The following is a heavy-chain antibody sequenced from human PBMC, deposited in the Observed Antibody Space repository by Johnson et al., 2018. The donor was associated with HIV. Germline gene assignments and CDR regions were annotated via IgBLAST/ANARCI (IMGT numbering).Heavy chain of an antibody. CDR2: ISYAGSNK. D-gene: IGHD2-15*01. CDR3: ASSSVVDDAFDI. Sequence: VQLVESGGGLVQPGGSLRLSCAASGFTFSSYAMHWVRQAPGKGLEWVAVISYAGSNKYYADSVKGRFTISRDNSKNTLYLQMNSLRAEDTAVYYCASSSVVDDAFDIWGQGTMVTVSS. V-gene: IGHV3-30*04. CDR1: GFTFSSYA. J-gene: IGHJ3*02.